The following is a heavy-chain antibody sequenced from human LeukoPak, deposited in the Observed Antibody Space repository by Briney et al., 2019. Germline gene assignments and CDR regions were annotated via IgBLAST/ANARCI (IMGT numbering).Heavy chain of an antibody. D-gene: IGHD3-3*02. Sequence: SETLSLTCTVSGGSISSYYWSWIRQPPGKGLEWIGYIYYRGSTNYNPSLKSRVTISVDTSKNQFSLKLSSVTAADTAVYYCARVEALYYYYMDVWGKGTTVTVSS. CDR3: ARVEALYYYYMDV. J-gene: IGHJ6*03. CDR1: GGSISSYY. V-gene: IGHV4-59*01. CDR2: IYYRGST.